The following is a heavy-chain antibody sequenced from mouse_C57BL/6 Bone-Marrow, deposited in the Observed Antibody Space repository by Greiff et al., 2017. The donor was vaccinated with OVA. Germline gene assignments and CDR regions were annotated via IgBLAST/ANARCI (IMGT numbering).Heavy chain of an antibody. CDR3: TTLITTVVARVYFDY. J-gene: IGHJ2*01. Sequence: VQLKQSGAELVRPGASVKLSCTASGFNIKDDYMHWVKQRPEQGLEWIGWIDPENGDTEYASKFQGKATITADTSSNTAYLQLSSLTSEDTAVYYCTTLITTVVARVYFDYWGQGTTRTVSS. V-gene: IGHV14-4*01. D-gene: IGHD1-1*01. CDR2: IDPENGDT. CDR1: GFNIKDDY.